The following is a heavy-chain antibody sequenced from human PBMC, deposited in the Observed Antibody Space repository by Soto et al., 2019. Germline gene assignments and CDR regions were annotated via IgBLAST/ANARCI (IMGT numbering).Heavy chain of an antibody. Sequence: GGSLRLSCAASGFTFNSYAMSWVRQAPGKGLEWVSAISASGDSTYYADAVKGRFTISRDKSKNTMYLEISTRRAEATTLYYLANAPFTTLPGLFWYGPRGKGSRGTISS. V-gene: IGHV3-23*01. CDR3: ANAPFTTLPGLFWYGP. J-gene: IGHJ5*02. CDR1: GFTFNSYA. CDR2: ISASGDST. D-gene: IGHD1-1*01.